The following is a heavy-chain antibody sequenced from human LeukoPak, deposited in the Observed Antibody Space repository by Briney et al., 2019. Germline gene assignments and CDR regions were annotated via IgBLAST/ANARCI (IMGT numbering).Heavy chain of an antibody. D-gene: IGHD4-17*01. CDR2: IYHSGST. CDR1: GGSISSGGYY. Sequence: PSETLSLTCTVSGGSISSGGYYWSWIRQPPGKGLEWIGYIYHSGSTYYNPSLKSRVTISVDRSKNQFSLKLSSVTAADTAVYYCARDGSPVRLRDWGQGTLVTVSS. J-gene: IGHJ4*02. V-gene: IGHV4-30-2*01. CDR3: ARDGSPVRLRD.